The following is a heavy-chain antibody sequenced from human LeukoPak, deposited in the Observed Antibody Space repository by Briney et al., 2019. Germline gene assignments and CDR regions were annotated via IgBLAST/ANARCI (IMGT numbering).Heavy chain of an antibody. J-gene: IGHJ4*02. D-gene: IGHD6-6*01. CDR2: ISAYNGNT. CDR3: ARVDFSSSSGYFDY. CDR1: GYTFTGYG. Sequence: ASVKVSCKASGYTFTGYGISWVRQAPGQGLEWMGWISAYNGNTNYAQKLQGRVTMTTDTSTSTAYMELRSLRSDDTAVYYCARVDFSSSSGYFDYWGQGTLVTVSS. V-gene: IGHV1-18*01.